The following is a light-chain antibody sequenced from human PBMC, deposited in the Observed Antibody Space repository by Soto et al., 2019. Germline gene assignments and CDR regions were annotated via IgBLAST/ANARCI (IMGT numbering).Light chain of an antibody. V-gene: IGKV1-5*01. CDR3: QQYNSYSST. CDR2: EAS. Sequence: DIQVTQSPSTLSASVGDRVTITCRASQSISNWLAWYQQKPGKAPKLLIYEASSLESGVPSRFSGSGSGTEFTLTISSLQPDDFATYYCQQYNSYSSTFGQGTKLEIK. CDR1: QSISNW. J-gene: IGKJ2*01.